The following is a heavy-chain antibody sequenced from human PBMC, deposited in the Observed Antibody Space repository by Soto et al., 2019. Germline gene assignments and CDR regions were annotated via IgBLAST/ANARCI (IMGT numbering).Heavy chain of an antibody. CDR1: GYTFTSYD. D-gene: IGHD6-19*01. Sequence: ASVKVSCKASGYTFTSYDINWVRQATGQGLEWMGWMNPNSGNTGYAQKFQGRVTMTRNTSISTAYMELSSLRSEDTAVYYCATRGLVHGHWYYCYYGMDVSGQGTTVTV. V-gene: IGHV1-8*01. CDR2: MNPNSGNT. CDR3: ATRGLVHGHWYYCYYGMDV. J-gene: IGHJ6*02.